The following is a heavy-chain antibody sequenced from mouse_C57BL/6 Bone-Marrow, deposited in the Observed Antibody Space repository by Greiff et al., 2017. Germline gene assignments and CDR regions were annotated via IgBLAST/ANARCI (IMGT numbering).Heavy chain of an antibody. CDR1: GYTFTSYG. V-gene: IGHV1-81*01. CDR2: IYPRSGNA. J-gene: IGHJ3*01. CDR3: ARNFRFAY. Sequence: QVQLQQSGAELARPGASVKLSCKASGYTFTSYGISWVKQRTGQGLEWIGEIYPRSGNAYYNEKFKGKATLAADKSSSTAYMELRSLTSEYSAVYFCARNFRFAYWGQGTLVTVSA.